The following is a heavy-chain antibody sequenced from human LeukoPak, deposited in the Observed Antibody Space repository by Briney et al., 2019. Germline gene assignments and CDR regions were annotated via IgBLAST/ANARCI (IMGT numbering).Heavy chain of an antibody. V-gene: IGHV5-51*01. CDR1: GYTFTTYW. D-gene: IGHD3-9*01. J-gene: IGHJ4*02. CDR3: ARRGITAGYFMAFDY. CDR2: IYPGDSDI. Sequence: RGESLKISCKGSGYTFTTYWMAWVRQMPGKGLEWMGIIYPGDSDIRYSPSFQGQVTISADKSISTAYLQWSSLKASDTAMYYCARRGITAGYFMAFDYWGQGTLVTVSS.